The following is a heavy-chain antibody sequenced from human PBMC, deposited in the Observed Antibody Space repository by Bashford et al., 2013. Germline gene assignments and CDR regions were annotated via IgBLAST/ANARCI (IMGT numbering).Heavy chain of an antibody. Sequence: GPTAGETHRDPHTDPAPFTWTPSPGSIGVRVSWIRQPPGKALEWLARIDWDDDKFYSTSLRTRLTISRDNAKNSLYLQMNSLRAEDTAVYYCATDVEYNGSPTSFDIWGPRGQWSP. J-gene: IGHJ3*02. CDR2: IDWDDDK. D-gene: IGHD1-26*01. CDR1: TPSPGSIGVR. CDR3: ATDVEYNGSPTSFDI. V-gene: IGHV2-70*03.